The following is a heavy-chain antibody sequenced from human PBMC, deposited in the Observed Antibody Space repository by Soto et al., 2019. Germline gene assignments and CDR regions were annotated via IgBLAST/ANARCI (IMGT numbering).Heavy chain of an antibody. D-gene: IGHD3-16*01. CDR2: INPNSGGT. V-gene: IGHV1-2*04. CDR3: ARGGEGDYNVYYYGMHV. J-gene: IGHJ6*02. Sequence: GASVKVSCKASGYTFTGYYMHWVRQAPGQGLEWMGWINPNSGGTNYAQKFQGWVTMTRDTSISTAYMELSRLRSDDTAVYYCARGGEGDYNVYYYGMHVWGQGTTVTVSS. CDR1: GYTFTGYY.